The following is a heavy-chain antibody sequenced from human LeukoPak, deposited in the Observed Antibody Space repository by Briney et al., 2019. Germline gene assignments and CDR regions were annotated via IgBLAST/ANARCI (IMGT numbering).Heavy chain of an antibody. J-gene: IGHJ4*02. Sequence: ASVKVSCKASGGTFSSYAISWVRQAPGQGLEWMGGIIPIFGTANYAQKLQGRVTMTTDTSTSTAYMELRSLRSDDTAVYYCARAPIYDSSGYYDYWGQGTLVTVSS. D-gene: IGHD3-22*01. CDR2: IIPIFGTA. CDR1: GGTFSSYA. V-gene: IGHV1-69*05. CDR3: ARAPIYDSSGYYDY.